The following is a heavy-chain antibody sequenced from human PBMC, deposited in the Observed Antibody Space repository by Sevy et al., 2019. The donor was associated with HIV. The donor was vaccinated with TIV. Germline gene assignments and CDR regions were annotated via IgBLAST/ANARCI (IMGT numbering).Heavy chain of an antibody. Sequence: SETLSLTCTVSGGSISSYYWSWIRQPPGKGLEWIGYIYYSGSTNYNPSLKNRVTISVDTSKNQLSLKLNSVTTADTAVYYCARQTATYDILTGWNYYGVDVWGQGTTVTVSS. CDR2: IYYSGST. V-gene: IGHV4-59*08. D-gene: IGHD3-9*01. J-gene: IGHJ6*02. CDR1: GGSISSYY. CDR3: ARQTATYDILTGWNYYGVDV.